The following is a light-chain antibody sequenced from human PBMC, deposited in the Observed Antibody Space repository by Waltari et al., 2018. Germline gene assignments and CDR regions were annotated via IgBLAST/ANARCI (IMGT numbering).Light chain of an antibody. J-gene: IGKJ1*01. CDR1: QSVSRS. V-gene: IGKV3-20*01. CDR2: GAS. Sequence: EIVLTQSPCTLSLSPGERATLSCRAGQSVSRSFAWYQQKPGQAPRLLIYGASNRAAGIPDRFSVSGSGTDFSLTISRLEPEDFAVYYCQHYVRLPATFGQGTKVEIK. CDR3: QHYVRLPAT.